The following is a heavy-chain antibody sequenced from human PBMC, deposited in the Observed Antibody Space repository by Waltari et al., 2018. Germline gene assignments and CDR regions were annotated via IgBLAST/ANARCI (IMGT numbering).Heavy chain of an antibody. CDR2: IYHSGST. CDR3: ASLGAAGLFPVDY. J-gene: IGHJ4*02. V-gene: IGHV4-38-2*01. Sequence: QVQLQESGPGLVTPSETLSLTCAVSGYSISSGYYWGWIRQPPGKGLEWIGSIYHSGSTYYNPSLKSRVTISVDTSKNQCSLKLSSVTAADTAVYYCASLGAAGLFPVDYWGQGTLVTVSS. CDR1: GYSISSGYY. D-gene: IGHD6-25*01.